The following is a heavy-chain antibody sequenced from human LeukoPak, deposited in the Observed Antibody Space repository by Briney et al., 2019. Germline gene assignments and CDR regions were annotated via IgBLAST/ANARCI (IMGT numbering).Heavy chain of an antibody. J-gene: IGHJ4*02. CDR1: GGSISSTTYY. CDR2: IYHSGST. Sequence: SDTLSLTCIISGGSISSTTYYWGWIRQPPGKGLEWIGSIYHSGSTYYNPSLKSRVTISVDTSKNQFSLKLSSVTAADTAVYYCARVPYCSGGSCYEYYFDYWGQGTLVTVSS. V-gene: IGHV4-39*07. CDR3: ARVPYCSGGSCYEYYFDY. D-gene: IGHD2-15*01.